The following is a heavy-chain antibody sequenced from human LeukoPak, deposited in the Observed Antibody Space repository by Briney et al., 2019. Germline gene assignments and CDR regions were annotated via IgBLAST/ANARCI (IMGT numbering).Heavy chain of an antibody. CDR1: GFIFSSYE. CDR2: ISSSGSTR. CDR3: ARESVSAVAGNFDY. D-gene: IGHD6-19*01. Sequence: GGSLRLSCAASGFIFSSYEMNWVRQAPGKGLEWVSYISSSGSTRTYADSVKGRFTISRDNARNSLYLEMNTLRAEDTAVYYCARESVSAVAGNFDYWGQGTLVTVSS. J-gene: IGHJ4*02. V-gene: IGHV3-48*03.